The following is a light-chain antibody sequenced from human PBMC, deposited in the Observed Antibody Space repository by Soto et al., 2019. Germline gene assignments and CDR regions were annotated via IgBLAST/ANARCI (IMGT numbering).Light chain of an antibody. V-gene: IGLV2-8*01. J-gene: IGLJ3*02. Sequence: QSALTQPPSASGSPGQSVTISCSGTSSDVGGYNYVSWYRQPPGKAPKVMIYDVSTRPSGVPDRFSGSKSGNTASLTVSGLQAEDEADYYCSSYAGSNTWVFGGGTQLTVL. CDR3: SSYAGSNTWV. CDR2: DVS. CDR1: SSDVGGYNY.